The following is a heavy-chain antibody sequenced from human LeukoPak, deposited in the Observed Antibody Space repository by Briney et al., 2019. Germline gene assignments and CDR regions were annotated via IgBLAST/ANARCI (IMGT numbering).Heavy chain of an antibody. Sequence: GESLKISCKASGYSFTSYWIGWVRQMPGKGLEWMGIIYSYDSDTRYSPSFQGQVTISADRSISTAYLQWSNLKASDTAMYYCARHIGYSAWNPDYWGQGTLGTVSS. V-gene: IGHV5-51*01. J-gene: IGHJ4*02. CDR2: IYSYDSDT. D-gene: IGHD5-12*01. CDR3: ARHIGYSAWNPDY. CDR1: GYSFTSYW.